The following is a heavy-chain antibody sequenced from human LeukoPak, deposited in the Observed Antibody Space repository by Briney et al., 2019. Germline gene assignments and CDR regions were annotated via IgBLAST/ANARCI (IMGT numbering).Heavy chain of an antibody. CDR1: VYTFTGYY. CDR2: INPNSGGT. CDR3: ARNPVRGVIIGGY. Sequence: ASVNVSCKSSVYTFTGYYMHWVRQAPGQGLEWMGWINPNSGGTNYAQKFQGRVTMTRDTSISTAYMELSRLRSDDTAVYYCARNPVRGVIIGGYWGQGTLVTVSS. V-gene: IGHV1-2*02. J-gene: IGHJ4*02. D-gene: IGHD3-10*01.